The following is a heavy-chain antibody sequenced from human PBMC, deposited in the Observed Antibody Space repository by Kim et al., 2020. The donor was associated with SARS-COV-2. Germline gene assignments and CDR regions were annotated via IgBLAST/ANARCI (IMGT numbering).Heavy chain of an antibody. J-gene: IGHJ4*02. V-gene: IGHV4-34*01. CDR3: ARGRVATQFDY. Sequence: NYNPSLKSRVTISVDTSKNQFSLKLSSVTAADTAVYYCARGRVATQFDYWGQGTLVTVSS. D-gene: IGHD5-12*01.